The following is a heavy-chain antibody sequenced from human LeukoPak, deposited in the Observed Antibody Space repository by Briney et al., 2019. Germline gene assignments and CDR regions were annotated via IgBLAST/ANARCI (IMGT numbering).Heavy chain of an antibody. CDR1: GGSFSGYY. CDR3: ARGGGWRRHYYDSSGYSQENWFDP. J-gene: IGHJ5*02. CDR2: INHSGST. Sequence: SETLSLTCAVYGGSFSGYYWSWIRQPPGKGLEWIGEINHSGSTNYNPSLKSRVTISVDTSKNQFSLKLRSVTAADTAVYYCARGGGWRRHYYDSSGYSQENWFDPWGQGTLVTVSS. D-gene: IGHD3-22*01. V-gene: IGHV4-34*01.